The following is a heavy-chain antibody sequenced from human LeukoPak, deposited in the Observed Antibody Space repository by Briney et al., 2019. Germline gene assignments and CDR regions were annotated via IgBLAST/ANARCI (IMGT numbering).Heavy chain of an antibody. Sequence: GSLSLSCAASGFTFSGYWMSWLRQAPGKGLEWVANIKQDGGEKYYVDSVKGRFTISRDNAKNSLYLQMNSLRAEDTAVYYCARDRGFGQADVWGKGTTVTVSS. D-gene: IGHD3-10*01. CDR1: GFTFSGYW. CDR2: IKQDGGEK. V-gene: IGHV3-7*01. J-gene: IGHJ6*04. CDR3: ARDRGFGQADV.